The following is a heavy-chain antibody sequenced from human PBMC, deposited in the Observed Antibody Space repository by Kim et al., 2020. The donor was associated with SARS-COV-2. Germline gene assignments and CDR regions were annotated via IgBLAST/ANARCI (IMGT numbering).Heavy chain of an antibody. V-gene: IGHV3-49*03. Sequence: GGSLRLSCTASGFTFGDYAMGWFRQAPGKGLEWLGFIRSKAYGGTTEYAASVKGRFTISRDDSKSIAYLQMNSLKTEDTAVYYCTRDYTITLVVVTANWGQGTLVTVSS. CDR1: GFTFGDYA. CDR2: IRSKAYGGTT. D-gene: IGHD2-21*02. J-gene: IGHJ4*02. CDR3: TRDYTITLVVVTAN.